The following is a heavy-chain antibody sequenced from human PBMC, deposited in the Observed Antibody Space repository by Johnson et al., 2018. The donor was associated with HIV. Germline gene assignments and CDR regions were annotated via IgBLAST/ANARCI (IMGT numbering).Heavy chain of an antibody. CDR3: AKDIRTGTPRNYAFDI. Sequence: QVQLVESGGGVVQPGKSLTLSCVGSGLSFSNFGIHWVRQAPGKGPEWVAVISFDGNLKKYADSVKGRFTISRDNAKNSLYLQMNSLRAEDTALYYCAKDIRTGTPRNYAFDIWGQGTMVTVSS. D-gene: IGHD1-7*01. CDR1: GLSFSNFG. CDR2: ISFDGNLK. V-gene: IGHV3-30*18. J-gene: IGHJ3*02.